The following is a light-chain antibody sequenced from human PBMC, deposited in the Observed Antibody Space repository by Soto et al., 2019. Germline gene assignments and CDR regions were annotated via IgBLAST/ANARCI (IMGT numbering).Light chain of an antibody. CDR2: DAS. CDR3: PQYGSSPTT. J-gene: IGKJ1*01. V-gene: IGKV3-20*01. CDR1: QSVRSRY. Sequence: VVESQSACTLSLSTGARAPLSCRTSQSVRSRYLAWYQQKPGQAPRLLMYDASSRPGGIPDRFSGSGSGTDFTLTITRLEPEDFAVYYCPQYGSSPTTFGQGTKVDI.